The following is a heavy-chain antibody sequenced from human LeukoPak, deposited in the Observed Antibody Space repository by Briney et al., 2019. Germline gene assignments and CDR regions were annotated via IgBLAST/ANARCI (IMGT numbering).Heavy chain of an antibody. D-gene: IGHD2-15*01. Sequence: ASVKVSCKASGYTFTNYAIHWVRQAPGQRLEWMGWINADNGNTKYSQKLQGRVTITRDTSASTVYMELSSLRSEDTTVYYCARSPRGTYELHYWGQGTLVTVSS. CDR2: INADNGNT. J-gene: IGHJ4*02. V-gene: IGHV1-3*01. CDR1: GYTFTNYA. CDR3: ARSPRGTYELHY.